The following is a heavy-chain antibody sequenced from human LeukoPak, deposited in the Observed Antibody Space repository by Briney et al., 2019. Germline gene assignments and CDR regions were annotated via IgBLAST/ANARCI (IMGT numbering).Heavy chain of an antibody. CDR3: ARRKRQSGNYYYFDY. Sequence: GGSLRLSCAASGFTFSDYGMIWVRQAPGKGLEWVSYITRSSALHYADSVKGRFTISRDNAKNSLFLQMSSLRDEDTAVYYCARRKRQSGNYYYFDYWGQGTLVTVSS. V-gene: IGHV3-48*02. D-gene: IGHD1-26*01. CDR2: ITRSSAL. J-gene: IGHJ4*02. CDR1: GFTFSDYG.